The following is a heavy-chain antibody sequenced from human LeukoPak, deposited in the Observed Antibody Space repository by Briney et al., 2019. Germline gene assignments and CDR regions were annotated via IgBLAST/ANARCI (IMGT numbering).Heavy chain of an antibody. J-gene: IGHJ6*02. V-gene: IGHV1-69*13. CDR1: GGTFSSYA. CDR2: IIPIFGTA. CDR3: ARGRGYCSSTSCSTPREYYYYGMDV. Sequence: SVKVSCKASGGTFSSYAISWVRQAPGQGLEWMGGIIPIFGTANYAQKFQGRVTITAAESTSTAYMELSSRRSADTAVYYCARGRGYCSSTSCSTPREYYYYGMDVWGQGTTVTVSS. D-gene: IGHD2-2*01.